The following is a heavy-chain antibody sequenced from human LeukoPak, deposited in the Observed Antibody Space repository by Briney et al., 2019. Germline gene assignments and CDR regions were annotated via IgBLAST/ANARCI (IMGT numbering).Heavy chain of an antibody. V-gene: IGHV1-46*01. CDR2: INPSGGST. CDR1: GYTFTSYY. CDR3: ARGAYPTDLMLYGDY. Sequence: ASVKVSCKASGYTFTSYYMHWVRQAPGQGLEWMGIINPSGGSTSYAQKFQGRVTMTRDTSTSTVYMELSSLRSDDTAVYYCARGAYPTDLMLYGDYWGQGTLVTVSS. D-gene: IGHD2-8*01. J-gene: IGHJ4*02.